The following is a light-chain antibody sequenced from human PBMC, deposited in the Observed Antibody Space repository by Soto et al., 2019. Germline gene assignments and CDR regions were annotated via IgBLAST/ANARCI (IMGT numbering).Light chain of an antibody. CDR2: DVS. J-gene: IGLJ1*01. Sequence: QSVLTQPASVSGSPGQSITISCTGTSNDVGGYNYVSWYQQHPGKAPKLMIYDVSNRPSGVSNRFSGSKSANTASLTISGLQTEDESDYYCSSYTGGSTYVFGTGTKVTVL. V-gene: IGLV2-14*03. CDR3: SSYTGGSTYV. CDR1: SNDVGGYNY.